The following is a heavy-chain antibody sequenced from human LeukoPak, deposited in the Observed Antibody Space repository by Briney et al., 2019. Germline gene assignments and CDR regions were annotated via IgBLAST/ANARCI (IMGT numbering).Heavy chain of an antibody. CDR3: ARAPHYGGNHGYFDY. V-gene: IGHV3-33*01. Sequence: GGSLRLSCTTSGFTFSSYGMHWVRQAPGKGLEWVAVIWYDGSHTYYADSVKGRSTISRDNSKNTLYLQMNSLRAQDTAVFYCARAPHYGGNHGYFDYWGQGILVTVSS. CDR1: GFTFSSYG. J-gene: IGHJ4*02. D-gene: IGHD4-17*01. CDR2: IWYDGSHT.